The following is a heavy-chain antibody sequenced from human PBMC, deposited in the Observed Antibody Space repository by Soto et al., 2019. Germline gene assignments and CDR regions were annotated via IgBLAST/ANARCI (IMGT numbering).Heavy chain of an antibody. J-gene: IGHJ4*02. Sequence: PGGSLRLSCAASGFTFSSYAMSWVRQAPGKGLEWVSAISGSGGSTYYADSVKGRLSISRDNSKNTLYLQMNSLRAEDTAVYYCAKLSSAIHDLAAAGPDYWGQGTLVTVSS. CDR3: AKLSSAIHDLAAAGPDY. CDR2: ISGSGGST. CDR1: GFTFSSYA. V-gene: IGHV3-23*01. D-gene: IGHD6-13*01.